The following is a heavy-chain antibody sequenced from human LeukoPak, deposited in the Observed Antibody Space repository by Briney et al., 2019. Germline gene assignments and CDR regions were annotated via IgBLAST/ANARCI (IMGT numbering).Heavy chain of an antibody. D-gene: IGHD6-13*01. Sequence: GGSLRLSCAASGFTFSSYWMHWVRQPPGKGLVWVSRIKNDGSTTTYADSVKGRFTVSRDNAKNTLYLQMNSLRAEDTAVYYCAKDSSAGIDYWGQGTLVTVSS. J-gene: IGHJ4*02. V-gene: IGHV3-74*01. CDR1: GFTFSSYW. CDR3: AKDSSAGIDY. CDR2: IKNDGSTT.